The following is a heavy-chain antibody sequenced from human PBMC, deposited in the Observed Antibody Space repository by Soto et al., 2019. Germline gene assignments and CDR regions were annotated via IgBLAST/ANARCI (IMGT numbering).Heavy chain of an antibody. CDR2: INPSGGST. D-gene: IGHD2-2*01. CDR1: GYTFTSYY. Sequence: ASVKVSCKASGYTFTSYYMHWVRQAPGQGLEWMGIINPSGGSTSYAQKFQGRVTVTRDTSTSTVYMELSSLRSEDTAVYYCARDPIVVVPAAYFDYWGQGTLVTVSS. V-gene: IGHV1-46*01. J-gene: IGHJ4*02. CDR3: ARDPIVVVPAAYFDY.